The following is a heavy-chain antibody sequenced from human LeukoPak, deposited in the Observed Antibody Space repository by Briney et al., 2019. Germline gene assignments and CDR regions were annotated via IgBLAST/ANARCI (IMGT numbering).Heavy chain of an antibody. J-gene: IGHJ4*02. D-gene: IGHD6-19*01. Sequence: GGSLRLSCAVSGFIFDNAWMSWVRQAPGKGLEWVSYISSSSSTIYYADSVKGRFTITRDTSKNTLHLQMNSLRADDTAVYYCATWPGGWYGEDSWGQGTLVTVSS. CDR2: ISSSSSTI. V-gene: IGHV3-48*01. CDR1: GFIFDNAW. CDR3: ATWPGGWYGEDS.